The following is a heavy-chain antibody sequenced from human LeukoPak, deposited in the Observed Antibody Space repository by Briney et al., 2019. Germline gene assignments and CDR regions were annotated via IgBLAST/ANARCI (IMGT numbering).Heavy chain of an antibody. CDR1: GFTFSSYA. J-gene: IGHJ4*02. V-gene: IGHV3-23*01. CDR3: AKDLAGADYFDS. D-gene: IGHD1-26*01. Sequence: GGSLRLSCAASGFTFSSYAMSWVRQAPGKGLEWVSVISGSGGSTYYADSVRGRSTISRDNSKNTLYLQMNSLRAEDTAVYYCAKDLAGADYFDSWGQGTLVTVSS. CDR2: ISGSGGST.